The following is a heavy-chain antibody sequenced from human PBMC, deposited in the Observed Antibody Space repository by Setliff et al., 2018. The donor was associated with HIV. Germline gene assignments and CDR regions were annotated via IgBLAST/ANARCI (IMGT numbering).Heavy chain of an antibody. CDR3: ARGLSFYDPGGFDY. CDR2: IYTSGST. D-gene: IGHD3-22*01. CDR1: GGSISSYY. Sequence: KPSETLPLTCTVSGGSISSYYWSWIRQPPGKGLEWIGYIYTSGSTNYNPSLKSRVTISVDTSKNQFSLKLSSVTAADTAVYYCARGLSFYDPGGFDYWGQGTRVTVSS. J-gene: IGHJ4*02. V-gene: IGHV4-4*09.